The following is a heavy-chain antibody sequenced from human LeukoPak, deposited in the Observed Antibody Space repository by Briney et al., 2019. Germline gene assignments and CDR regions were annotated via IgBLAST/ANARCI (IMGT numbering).Heavy chain of an antibody. V-gene: IGHV3-30-3*01. J-gene: IGHJ6*02. CDR1: GFTFSSYA. D-gene: IGHD4-11*01. CDR3: ARDKLTTLSLPMGGPIKYYYYGMDV. Sequence: PGGSLRLSCATSGFTFSSYAMHWVRQAPGKGPEWVAVISYDGSNKYYADSVKGRSTISRDNSKNTLYLQMNSLRAEDTAVYYCARDKLTTLSLPMGGPIKYYYYGMDVWGQGTTVTVSS. CDR2: ISYDGSNK.